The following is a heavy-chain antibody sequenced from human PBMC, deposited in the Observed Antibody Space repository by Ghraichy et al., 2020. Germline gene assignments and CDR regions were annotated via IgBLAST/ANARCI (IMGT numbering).Heavy chain of an antibody. CDR3: ARAPSRGVGSREFDY. J-gene: IGHJ4*02. Sequence: SETLSPTCTVSGGSISGYYWSWIRQPAGKGLEWIGRIYTTGSTNYNPSLKSRVTMSVDTSKNQFSLTLSSVTAADTAVYYCARAPSRGVGSREFDYWGQGTLVTVSS. CDR1: GGSISGYY. CDR2: IYTTGST. V-gene: IGHV4-4*07. D-gene: IGHD2-15*01.